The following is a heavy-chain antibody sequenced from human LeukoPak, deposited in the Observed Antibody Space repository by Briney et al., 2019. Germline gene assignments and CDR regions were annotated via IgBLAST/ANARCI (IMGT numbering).Heavy chain of an antibody. V-gene: IGHV3-66*02. J-gene: IGHJ4*02. Sequence: GGSLRLSRAASGLSVSSNYMSWVRQAPGKGLEWVSVLYSDGTTYYADSVKDRFTISRDNSKNTLYLQMNSLRAEDTAVYYCVRGMGVSMLYYFDYWGQGTLVTVSS. D-gene: IGHD3-10*01. CDR3: VRGMGVSMLYYFDY. CDR1: GLSVSSNY. CDR2: LYSDGTT.